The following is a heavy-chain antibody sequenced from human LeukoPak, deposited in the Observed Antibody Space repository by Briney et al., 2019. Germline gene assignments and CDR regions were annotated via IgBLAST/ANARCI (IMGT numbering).Heavy chain of an antibody. CDR2: IKQDGSDK. CDR1: GFTLSNAW. V-gene: IGHV3-7*01. D-gene: IGHD2-15*01. J-gene: IGHJ2*01. CDR3: ARTENYCSGGSCTRNWYFAL. Sequence: GGSLRLSCAASGFTLSNAWMNWVRQAPGKGLEWVANIKQDGSDKYYVDSVKGRFTISRDNAKNSLYLQMNSLRAEDTAVYYCARTENYCSGGSCTRNWYFALWGRGTLVTVSS.